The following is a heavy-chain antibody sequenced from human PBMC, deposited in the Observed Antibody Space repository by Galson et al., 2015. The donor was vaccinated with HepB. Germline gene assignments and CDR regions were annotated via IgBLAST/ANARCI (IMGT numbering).Heavy chain of an antibody. CDR3: AKDIAIIWNYYGMDV. D-gene: IGHD3-10*01. Sequence: SLRLSCADSRYTFSTYAMHWVRQAPGKGLEWVAVTSYDGSNTYYVDSVKGRFTISRDISKNTLYLQMNSLRAEDTAVYYCAKDIAIIWNYYGMDVWGQGTTVTVSS. V-gene: IGHV3-30*04. J-gene: IGHJ6*02. CDR1: RYTFSTYA. CDR2: TSYDGSNT.